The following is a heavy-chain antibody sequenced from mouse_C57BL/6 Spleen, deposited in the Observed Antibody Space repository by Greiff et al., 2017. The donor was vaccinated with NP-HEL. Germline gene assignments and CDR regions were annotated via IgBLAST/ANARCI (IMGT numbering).Heavy chain of an antibody. J-gene: IGHJ4*01. Sequence: EVHLVESGGGLVKPGGSLKLSCAASGFTFSDYGMHWVRQAPEKGLEWVAYISSGSSTIYYADTVKGRFTISRDNAKNTLFLQMTSLRSEDTAMYYCAGEYDGGYYAMDYWGQGTSVTVSS. CDR1: GFTFSDYG. V-gene: IGHV5-17*01. CDR3: AGEYDGGYYAMDY. CDR2: ISSGSSTI. D-gene: IGHD2-14*01.